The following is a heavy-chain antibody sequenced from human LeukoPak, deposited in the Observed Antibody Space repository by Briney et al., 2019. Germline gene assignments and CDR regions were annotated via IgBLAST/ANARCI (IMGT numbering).Heavy chain of an antibody. CDR2: IHYSGTT. CDR1: GGSIRSGGYY. V-gene: IGHV4-31*03. Sequence: SETLSLTCTVSGGSIRSGGYYWSWIRQHPGKGLDWLGYIHYSGTTYYKPSLKSRVIISVDTSKNQFSLELSSVTAGDTAVYFCARAVKRDGYDASYNFDYWGQGTLVTVSS. J-gene: IGHJ4*02. CDR3: ARAVKRDGYDASYNFDY. D-gene: IGHD5-24*01.